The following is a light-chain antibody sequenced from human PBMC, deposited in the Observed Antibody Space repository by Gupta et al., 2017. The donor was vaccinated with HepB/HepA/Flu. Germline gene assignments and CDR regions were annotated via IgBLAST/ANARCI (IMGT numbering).Light chain of an antibody. J-gene: IGKJ1*01. CDR3: QQTSAFPWT. V-gene: IGKV1-12*01. CDR1: PGMSGF. Sequence: DIQLTQYPSFVFASVGERVTITGRASPGMSGFLAWYQQKPGKAPKLLLYGVSNLHSGVSSRFVGSGSGTAFTLTITSLQPDDLASYFCQQTSAFPWTFGQGTRVEVK. CDR2: GVS.